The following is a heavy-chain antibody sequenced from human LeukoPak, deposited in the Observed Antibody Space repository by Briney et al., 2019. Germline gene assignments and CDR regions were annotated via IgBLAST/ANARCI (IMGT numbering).Heavy chain of an antibody. CDR2: INPNSGGT. J-gene: IGHJ4*02. CDR1: GYTFTGYY. Sequence: GASVKVSCTASGYTFTGYYMHWVRQAPGQGLEWMGWINPNSGGTNYAQKFQGRVTMTRDTSISTAYMELSRLRSDDTAVYYCARYSSSWYYFDYWGQGTLVTVSS. V-gene: IGHV1-2*02. CDR3: ARYSSSWYYFDY. D-gene: IGHD6-13*01.